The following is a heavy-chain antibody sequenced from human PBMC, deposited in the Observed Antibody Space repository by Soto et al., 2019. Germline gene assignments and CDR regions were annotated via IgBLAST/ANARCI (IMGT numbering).Heavy chain of an antibody. V-gene: IGHV3-48*03. Sequence: EVQLVESGGGLVQPGGSLRLSCAASGFTFSSYEMNWVRQAPGKGLEWVSYISSSGSTIYYADSVKGRFTISRDNAKNSLYLKMNSLRAEDTAVYYCARDKPSSGWYYYGMDVWGQGTTVTVSS. J-gene: IGHJ6*02. D-gene: IGHD6-19*01. CDR1: GFTFSSYE. CDR2: ISSSGSTI. CDR3: ARDKPSSGWYYYGMDV.